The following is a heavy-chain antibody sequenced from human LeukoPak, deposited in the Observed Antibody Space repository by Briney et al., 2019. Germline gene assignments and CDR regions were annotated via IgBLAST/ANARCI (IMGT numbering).Heavy chain of an antibody. CDR2: IKQDGTEQ. Sequence: PGGSLRLSCAASGFTFSSYWMSWVRQAPGKGLEWVANIKQDGTEQYYVDSVKGRFSISRDNAKNSLYLQMNSLRAEDTALYYCARDPTSSWETAFDIWGQGTVVTVSS. V-gene: IGHV3-7*01. CDR1: GFTFSSYW. J-gene: IGHJ3*02. CDR3: ARDPTSSWETAFDI. D-gene: IGHD1-26*01.